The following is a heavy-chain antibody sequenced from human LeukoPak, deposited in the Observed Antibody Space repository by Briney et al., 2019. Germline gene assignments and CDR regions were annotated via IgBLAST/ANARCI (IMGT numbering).Heavy chain of an antibody. Sequence: SETLSLTCTVSGGSISSYYWSWIRQPPGEGLEWIGYIYYSGSTNYNPSLKSRVTISVDTSKNQFSLKLSSVTAADTAVYYCASGYSYGFTFDIWGQGTMVTVSS. V-gene: IGHV4-59*01. CDR2: IYYSGST. D-gene: IGHD5-18*01. J-gene: IGHJ3*02. CDR3: ASGYSYGFTFDI. CDR1: GGSISSYY.